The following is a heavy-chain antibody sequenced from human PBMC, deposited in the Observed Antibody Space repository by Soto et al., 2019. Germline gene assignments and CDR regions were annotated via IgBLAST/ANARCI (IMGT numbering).Heavy chain of an antibody. CDR3: AIGHWLGK. CDR2: IKQDGNEK. D-gene: IGHD6-19*01. V-gene: IGHV3-7*01. Sequence: EVQLVDSGGALVQPGESLRLSCAASGFTFSDYLMTWVRQAPGKGLEWVATIKQDGNEKYYVDSVKGRFTISRDNAKNSRYLQLHALRAEDTAVYYCAIGHWLGKWGQGTLVTVSS. J-gene: IGHJ4*02. CDR1: GFTFSDYL.